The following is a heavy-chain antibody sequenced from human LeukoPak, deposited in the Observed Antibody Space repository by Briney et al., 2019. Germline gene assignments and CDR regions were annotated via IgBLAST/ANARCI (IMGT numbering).Heavy chain of an antibody. D-gene: IGHD6-13*01. Sequence: SETLSLTCTVSGGSISSGDYYWSWIRQPPGKGLEWIGYIYYSGSTYYNPSLKSRVTISVDTSKNQFSLKLSSVTAADPAVYYCARDSNRGGFDYGGQGTLVTVPS. J-gene: IGHJ4*02. V-gene: IGHV4-30-4*08. CDR1: GGSISSGDYY. CDR2: IYYSGST. CDR3: ARDSNRGGFDY.